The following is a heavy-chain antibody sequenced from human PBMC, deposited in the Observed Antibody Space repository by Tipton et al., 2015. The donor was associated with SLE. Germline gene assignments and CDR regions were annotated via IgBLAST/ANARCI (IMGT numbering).Heavy chain of an antibody. CDR2: IWSDGSNK. D-gene: IGHD4-17*01. Sequence: SLRLSCAASGFTFSSYGMHWVRQAPGKGLEWVAVIWSDGSNKNYGDSVKGRFTISRDNSKNTLYLQMNSLRADDTAVYYCARDSATSLLLDDWGQGTLVTVSS. CDR1: GFTFSSYG. V-gene: IGHV3-33*01. J-gene: IGHJ4*02. CDR3: ARDSATSLLLDD.